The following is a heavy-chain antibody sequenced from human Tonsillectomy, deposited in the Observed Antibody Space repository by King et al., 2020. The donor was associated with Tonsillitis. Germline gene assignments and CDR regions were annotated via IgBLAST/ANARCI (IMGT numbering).Heavy chain of an antibody. Sequence: VQLQQWGTRLLKPSETLSLTCAVDGEAFSGFFWTWIRQIPGQGLEWIGEIDDSEITNYNPSLKSRVRMSVNTLKRQFSLEMTSVTAADTALYFCARVESFYGSGSLSQWGRGILVTVSS. CDR1: GEAFSGFF. J-gene: IGHJ4*02. CDR2: IDDSEIT. D-gene: IGHD3-10*01. V-gene: IGHV4-34*01. CDR3: ARVESFYGSGSLSQ.